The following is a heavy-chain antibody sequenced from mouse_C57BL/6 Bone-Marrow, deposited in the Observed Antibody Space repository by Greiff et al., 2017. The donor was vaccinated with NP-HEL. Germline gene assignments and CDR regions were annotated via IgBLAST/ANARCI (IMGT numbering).Heavy chain of an antibody. Sequence: QVQLQQPGAELVKPGASVKMSCKASGYTFTSYWITWVKQRPGQGLEWIGDIYPGSGSTNYNEKFKSKATLTVDTSSSTAYMQLSSLTSEDSAVYYCAMWRGSSYGFAYWGQGTLVTVSA. CDR3: AMWRGSSYGFAY. CDR1: GYTFTSYW. CDR2: IYPGSGST. D-gene: IGHD1-1*01. V-gene: IGHV1-55*01. J-gene: IGHJ3*01.